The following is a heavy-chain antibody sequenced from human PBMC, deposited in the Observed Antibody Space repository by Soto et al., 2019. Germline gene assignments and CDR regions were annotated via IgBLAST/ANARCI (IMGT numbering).Heavy chain of an antibody. V-gene: IGHV2-26*01. CDR3: ARISADIVVVPAAIDYFDY. CDR2: IFSNDEK. CDR1: GFSLSNARMG. J-gene: IGHJ4*02. Sequence: QVTLKESGPVLVKPTETLTLTCTVSGFSLSNARMGVSWIRQPPEKALEWLAHIFSNDEKSYSTSLKSRLTISKDTSKSQVVLTMTNMDPVDTATYYCARISADIVVVPAAIDYFDYWGQGTLVTVSS. D-gene: IGHD2-2*01.